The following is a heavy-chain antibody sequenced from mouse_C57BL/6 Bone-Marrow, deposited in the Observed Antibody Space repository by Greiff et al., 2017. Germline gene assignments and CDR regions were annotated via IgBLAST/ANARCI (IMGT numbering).Heavy chain of an antibody. Sequence: EVQVVESGGGLVKPGGSLKLSCAASGFTFSSYAMSWVRQTPEKRLEWVATISDGGSYTYYPDNVKGRFTISRDNAKNNLYLQMSHLKSEDTAMYYCARDRYGNYYFDYWGQGTTLTVSS. CDR1: GFTFSSYA. V-gene: IGHV5-4*01. CDR2: ISDGGSYT. J-gene: IGHJ2*01. CDR3: ARDRYGNYYFDY. D-gene: IGHD2-10*02.